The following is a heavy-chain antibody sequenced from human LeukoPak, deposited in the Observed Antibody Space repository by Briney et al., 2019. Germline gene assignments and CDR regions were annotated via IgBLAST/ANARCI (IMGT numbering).Heavy chain of an antibody. CDR1: GFTFSSYA. V-gene: IGHV3-23*01. Sequence: PGGSLRLSCAASGFTFSSYAMSWVRQAPGKGLEWVSAISGSGSSTYYADSVKGRFTISRDNSKNTLYLQMNSLRAEDTAVYYCAKLKTIFGVVIDYWGQGTLVTVSS. CDR2: ISGSGSST. J-gene: IGHJ4*02. D-gene: IGHD3-3*01. CDR3: AKLKTIFGVVIDY.